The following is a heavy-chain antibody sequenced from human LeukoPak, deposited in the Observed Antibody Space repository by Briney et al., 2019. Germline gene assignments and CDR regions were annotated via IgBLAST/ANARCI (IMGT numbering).Heavy chain of an antibody. CDR3: ARARYGDYDNY. V-gene: IGHV4-34*01. D-gene: IGHD4-17*01. Sequence: SETLSLTCAVYGGSFSGYYWSWIRQPPGKGLEWIGEINHSGSTNYNPSLKSRVPTSVDTSKNQSSLKLSSVTAADAAVYYCARARYGDYDNYWGQGTLVTVSS. CDR2: INHSGST. J-gene: IGHJ4*02. CDR1: GGSFSGYY.